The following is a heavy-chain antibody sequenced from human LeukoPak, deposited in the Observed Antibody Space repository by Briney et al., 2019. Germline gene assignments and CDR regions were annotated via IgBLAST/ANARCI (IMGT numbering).Heavy chain of an antibody. V-gene: IGHV4-31*11. D-gene: IGHD3-3*01. CDR2: IYYSGST. CDR1: GGSISSGDYY. J-gene: IGHJ4*02. CDR3: AISSLGGVAPLR. Sequence: SGTLSLTCAVSGGSISSGDYYWSWIRQHPGKGLEWIGYIYYSGSTYYNPSLKSRVIISVDTSKNQFSLKLNSVTAADTAVYYCAISSLGGVAPLRWGQGTLVTVSS.